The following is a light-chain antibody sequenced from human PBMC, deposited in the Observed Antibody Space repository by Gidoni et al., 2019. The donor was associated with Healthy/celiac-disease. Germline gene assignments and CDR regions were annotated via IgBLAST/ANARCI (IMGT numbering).Light chain of an antibody. V-gene: IGLV3-25*03. CDR3: QSADSSGTYPSV. CDR2: KDS. Sequence: SYELTHPPSVSVSPGQTARITCSGDALPKQYAYWYQQKPGQAPGLVIYKDSERPSGIPERFSGSSSGTTVTLTISGVQAEDEADYYCQSADSSGTYPSVFGTGTKVTVL. J-gene: IGLJ1*01. CDR1: ALPKQY.